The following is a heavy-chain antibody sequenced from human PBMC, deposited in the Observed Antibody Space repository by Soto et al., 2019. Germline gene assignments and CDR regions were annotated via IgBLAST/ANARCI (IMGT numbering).Heavy chain of an antibody. CDR2: IYYSGST. Sequence: SETLSLTCTVSGGSISSYYWSWIRQPPGKGLEWIGYIYYSGSTNYNPSLKSRVTISVDTSKNQFSLKLSSVTAADTAVYYCARGGGSGSYRPWGQGTLVTVSS. D-gene: IGHD3-10*01. CDR1: GGSISSYY. J-gene: IGHJ5*02. V-gene: IGHV4-59*01. CDR3: ARGGGSGSYRP.